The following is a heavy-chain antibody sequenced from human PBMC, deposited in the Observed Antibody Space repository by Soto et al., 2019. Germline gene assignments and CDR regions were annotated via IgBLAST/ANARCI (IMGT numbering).Heavy chain of an antibody. J-gene: IGHJ4*02. D-gene: IGHD6-13*01. CDR2: INHSGST. CDR1: GGSFSGYY. Sequence: PSETLSLTCAVYGGSFSGYYWSWIRQPPGKGLEWIGEINHSGSTNYNPSLKSRVTISVDTSKNQFSLKLSSVTAADTAVYYCARGSIAAAGTALADYWGQGTLVTVSS. CDR3: ARGSIAAAGTALADY. V-gene: IGHV4-34*01.